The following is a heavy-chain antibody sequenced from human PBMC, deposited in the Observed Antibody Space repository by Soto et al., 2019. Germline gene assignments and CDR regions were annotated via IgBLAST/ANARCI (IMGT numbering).Heavy chain of an antibody. Sequence: GGSLRLSCAASGFTFSSYSMNWVRQAPGKGLEWVSYISSSSSTIYYADSVKGRFTISRDNAKNSLYLQMNSLRAEDTAVYYCARKQLEPKYYYYYYMDVWGKGTTVTVSS. CDR1: GFTFSSYS. V-gene: IGHV3-48*01. D-gene: IGHD1-1*01. J-gene: IGHJ6*03. CDR2: ISSSSSTI. CDR3: ARKQLEPKYYYYYYMDV.